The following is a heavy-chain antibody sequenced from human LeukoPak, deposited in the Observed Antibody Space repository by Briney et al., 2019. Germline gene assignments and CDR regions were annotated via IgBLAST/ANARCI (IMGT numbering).Heavy chain of an antibody. CDR2: IHYSGST. CDR1: GGSIDNSHYY. J-gene: IGHJ4*02. CDR3: VRLASGLIYY. V-gene: IGHV4-39*01. D-gene: IGHD6-19*01. Sequence: SETLSLTCTVSGGSIDNSHYYWGWIRQPPGEGLEWIASIHYSGSTHYNPSLKSRVTISVDTAKNQFSLKLSSVTAADTAVYYCVRLASGLIYYWGQGTLVTVSS.